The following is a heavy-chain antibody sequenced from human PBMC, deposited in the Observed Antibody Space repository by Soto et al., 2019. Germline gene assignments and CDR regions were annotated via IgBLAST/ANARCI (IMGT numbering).Heavy chain of an antibody. CDR2: THPGDSDT. Sequence: HGQSLKISCQGSGYILSNYWIAWVRQLPGKGLEWMGVTHPGDSDTRYSPSFPGQVTISVDKSTSIAYLQFNSLEASDTAIYYCARLGSNRMAPIPATSDYWGPGSLVTVSS. CDR3: ARLGSNRMAPIPATSDY. J-gene: IGHJ4*02. V-gene: IGHV5-51*01. CDR1: GYILSNYW. D-gene: IGHD1-26*01.